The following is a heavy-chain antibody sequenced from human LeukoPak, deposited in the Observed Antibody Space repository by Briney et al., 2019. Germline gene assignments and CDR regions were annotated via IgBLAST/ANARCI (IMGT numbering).Heavy chain of an antibody. CDR1: GGSISSYY. V-gene: IGHV4-4*07. Sequence: SETLSLTCTVSGGSISSYYWSWIRQPAGKGLEWIGRIYTSGSTNYNPSLKSRVTMSVDTSKNQFSLKLSSVTAADTAVYYCARDSQGDFWSDRPPLDIWGQGTMVTVSS. CDR3: ARDSQGDFWSDRPPLDI. J-gene: IGHJ3*02. CDR2: IYTSGST. D-gene: IGHD3-3*01.